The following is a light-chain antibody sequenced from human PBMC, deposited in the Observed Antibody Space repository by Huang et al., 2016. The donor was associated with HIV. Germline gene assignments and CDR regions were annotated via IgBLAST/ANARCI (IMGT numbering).Light chain of an antibody. CDR1: QSISSH. CDR2: AAS. Sequence: DIQMTQSPSSLSASIGDRVTITCRASQSISSHLNWYQQKPGKAPKLLMYAASSLQSGVPSRFSGSGSGTDFTLTISSLQPEDFATHFCQQTYSTFTFGPGTKVDIK. V-gene: IGKV1-39*01. J-gene: IGKJ3*01. CDR3: QQTYSTFT.